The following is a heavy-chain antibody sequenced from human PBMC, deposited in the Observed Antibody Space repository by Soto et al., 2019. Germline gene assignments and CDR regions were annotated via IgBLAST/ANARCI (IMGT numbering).Heavy chain of an antibody. CDR2: IFHDGNT. V-gene: IGHV4-4*02. CDR3: ARHEGWTGPDQ. D-gene: IGHD2-8*02. CDR1: GASIGSGSW. J-gene: IGHJ5*02. Sequence: QVHLQESGPGLVKPSETLFLTCAVSGASIGSGSWWSWVRQPPGKGLEWIAEIFHDGNTNYSPSLKSRVTISVDKSQNQFSLNVYSVTAADTAVYYCARHEGWTGPDQWGQGTLVTVSS.